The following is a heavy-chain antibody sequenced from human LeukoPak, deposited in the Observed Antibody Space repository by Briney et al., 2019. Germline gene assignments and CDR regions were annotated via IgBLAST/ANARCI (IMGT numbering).Heavy chain of an antibody. J-gene: IGHJ4*02. CDR2: ISAYNGNT. Sequence: ASVKVSCKASGYTFTSYGISWVRQAPGQGLEWMGWISAYNGNTNYAQKLQGRVTMTTDTSTSTAYMELRSLRSDDTAVYYCAKMTMITFGGVIGHTDYWGQGTLVTVSS. CDR1: GYTFTSYG. CDR3: AKMTMITFGGVIGHTDY. D-gene: IGHD3-16*02. V-gene: IGHV1-18*01.